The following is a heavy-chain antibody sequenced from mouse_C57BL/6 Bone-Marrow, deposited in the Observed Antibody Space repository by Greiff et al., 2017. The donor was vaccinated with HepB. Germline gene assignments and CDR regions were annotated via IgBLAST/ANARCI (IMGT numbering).Heavy chain of an antibody. J-gene: IGHJ3*01. Sequence: EVPGVESGEGLVKPGGSLKLSCAASGFTFSSYSMSWVRQTPEKRLEWVAYISSGGDYIYYADTVKGRFTISRDNARNTLYLQMSSLKSEDTALYYCTKSLYDGYYEWFAYWGQGTLVTVSA. CDR2: ISSGGDYI. D-gene: IGHD2-3*01. CDR1: GFTFSSYS. V-gene: IGHV5-9-1*02. CDR3: TKSLYDGYYEWFAY.